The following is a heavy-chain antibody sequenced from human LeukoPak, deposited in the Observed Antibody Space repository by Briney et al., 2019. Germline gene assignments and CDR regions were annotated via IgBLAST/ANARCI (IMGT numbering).Heavy chain of an antibody. CDR3: ATVARGGYYYYFYMDV. J-gene: IGHJ6*03. CDR2: INWNGGAT. D-gene: IGHD3-16*01. CDR1: GFTFSDYG. Sequence: GGSLRLSCEASGFTFSDYGMSWVRQSPGKGLEWVSGINWNGGATDYADSVKGRFTISRENTKNSLYLQMNSLRAEDTALYFCATVARGGYYYYFYMDVWGKGATVTVSS. V-gene: IGHV3-20*04.